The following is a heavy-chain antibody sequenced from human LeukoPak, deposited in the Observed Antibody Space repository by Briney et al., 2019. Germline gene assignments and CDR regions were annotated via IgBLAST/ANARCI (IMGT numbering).Heavy chain of an antibody. J-gene: IGHJ5*02. Sequence: GGSLRLSCVASGSPFSSYWMTWVRQAPGKGLEWVANIKQDGSKKSYVDSVKGRFTISRDNSKNTLYLQMNSLRAEDTAVYYCARDLIAVAGSWGQGTLVTVSS. CDR3: ARDLIAVAGS. CDR2: IKQDGSKK. CDR1: GSPFSSYW. D-gene: IGHD6-19*01. V-gene: IGHV3-7*01.